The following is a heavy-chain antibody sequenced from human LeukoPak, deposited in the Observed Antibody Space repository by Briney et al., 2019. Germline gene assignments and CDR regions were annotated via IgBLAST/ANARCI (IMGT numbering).Heavy chain of an antibody. CDR3: AKDYDSSGWAAFDI. CDR1: GFTFNSFG. V-gene: IGHV3-30*18. D-gene: IGHD3-22*01. CDR2: ISYDGSNK. Sequence: GRSLRLSCAAPGFTFNSFGMPWVRQAPGKGLEWVAVISYDGSNKYFADSVKGRFTTSRDNSKNTLYLQMNSLRAEDTAVYYCAKDYDSSGWAAFDIWGQGTMVTVSS. J-gene: IGHJ3*02.